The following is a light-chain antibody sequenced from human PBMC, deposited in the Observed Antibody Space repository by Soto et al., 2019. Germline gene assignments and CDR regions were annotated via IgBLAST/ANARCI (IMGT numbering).Light chain of an antibody. J-gene: IGKJ5*01. V-gene: IGKV3-20*01. Sequence: EIVLTQSPGTLSVSPGERATLSCRASQSVSSSYLAWYQQKRGQAPRLLIYGASSRATGIPDRFSGSGSGTDLTLTITRLEPEDFAVDYCQQYRRSSINFGQGTRLEIK. CDR1: QSVSSSY. CDR2: GAS. CDR3: QQYRRSSIN.